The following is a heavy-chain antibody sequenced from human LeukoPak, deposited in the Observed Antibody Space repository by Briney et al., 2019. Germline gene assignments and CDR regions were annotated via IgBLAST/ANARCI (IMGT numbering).Heavy chain of an antibody. D-gene: IGHD1-7*01. CDR2: MNPNSGNT. Sequence: GASVKVSCKASGYTFTSYDINWVRQATGQGLEWMGWMNPNSGNTGYAQKFQGRVTITRNTSIGTAYMELSSLRSEDTAVYYCARGPMELRYYYYYMDVWGKGTTVTVSS. CDR3: ARGPMELRYYYYYMDV. CDR1: GYTFTSYD. V-gene: IGHV1-8*03. J-gene: IGHJ6*03.